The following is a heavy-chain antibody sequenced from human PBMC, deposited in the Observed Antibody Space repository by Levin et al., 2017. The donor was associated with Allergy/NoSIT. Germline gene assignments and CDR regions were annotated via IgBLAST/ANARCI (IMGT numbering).Heavy chain of an antibody. D-gene: IGHD2-2*01. Sequence: GGSLRLSCAASGFTFSSYGMHWVRQAPGKGLEGVAVIWYDGSNKYYADSVKGRFTISRDNSKNTLYLQMNSLRAEDTAVYYCARDRIVVVPAAMSGGFDYWGQGTLVTVSS. CDR3: ARDRIVVVPAAMSGGFDY. J-gene: IGHJ4*02. CDR1: GFTFSSYG. V-gene: IGHV3-33*01. CDR2: IWYDGSNK.